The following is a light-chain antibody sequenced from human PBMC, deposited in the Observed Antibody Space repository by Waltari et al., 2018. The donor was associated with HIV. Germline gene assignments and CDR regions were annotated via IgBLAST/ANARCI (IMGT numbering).Light chain of an antibody. Sequence: AVVTQEPSLTVSQGGTVTLTWDSTPGAITDGHNPSWFQQTHGHAPRHLIFDTSTRHSWTPARFSGSLLGGNPALTLSGAQPEDEAEYYCLLSYSGARPWVFGGGTKLTVL. V-gene: IGLV7-46*01. CDR2: DTS. J-gene: IGLJ3*02. CDR3: LLSYSGARPWV. CDR1: PGAITDGHN.